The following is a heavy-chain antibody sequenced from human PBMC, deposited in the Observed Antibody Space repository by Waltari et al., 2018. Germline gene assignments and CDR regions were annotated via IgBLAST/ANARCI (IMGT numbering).Heavy chain of an antibody. CDR3: ARGGKYDYGSGSYRF. D-gene: IGHD3-10*01. Sequence: VQLQQWGAGLLRPSDTLSRTCAVYGGSLSAYYSRWLRQPPGKGLEWIGEINPSERTNYNPSLKSRVTISVDTSKNQFSLKLSSVTAADTAVYYCARGGKYDYGSGSYRFWGQGTLVTGSS. J-gene: IGHJ4*02. CDR1: GGSLSAYY. V-gene: IGHV4-34*01. CDR2: INPSERT.